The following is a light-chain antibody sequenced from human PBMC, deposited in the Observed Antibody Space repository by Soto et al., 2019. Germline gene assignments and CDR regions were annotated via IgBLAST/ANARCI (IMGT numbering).Light chain of an antibody. CDR3: LLSYSGASYV. Sequence: QAVVTQEPSLTVSPGGTVTLTCGSSTGAVTGGHYPYWFQQKPGQAPRTLIYDTSSKHSWTPARFSGSLLGGKAALTLSGAQPEDEAEYYYLLSYSGASYVFGAGTKLTVL. CDR1: TGAVTGGHY. CDR2: DTS. J-gene: IGLJ1*01. V-gene: IGLV7-46*01.